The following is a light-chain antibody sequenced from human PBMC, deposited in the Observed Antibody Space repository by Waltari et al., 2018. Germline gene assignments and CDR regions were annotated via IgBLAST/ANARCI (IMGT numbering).Light chain of an antibody. CDR2: DVS. V-gene: IGLV2-14*03. CDR3: NSYSSSSSLVL. Sequence: QSALTQPASVSGSPGQSITISCTGTSSDVGTYNYFSWYQQHPGKAPKLMIYDVSNRPSGVSDRFSGSKSGNTASLTISGLQAEDEADYYCNSYSSSSSLVLFGGGTKLTVV. J-gene: IGLJ2*01. CDR1: SSDVGTYNY.